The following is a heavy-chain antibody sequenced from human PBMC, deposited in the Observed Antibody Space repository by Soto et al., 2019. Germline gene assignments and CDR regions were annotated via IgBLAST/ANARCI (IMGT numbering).Heavy chain of an antibody. CDR2: INPYNGNT. CDR3: ARVGVGLAAPRVWPY. J-gene: IGHJ4*02. CDR1: GYTFTSYG. Sequence: QVQLAQSGAEVKKPGASVKVSCKASGYTFTSYGITWVRQAPGQGLEWMAWINPYNGNTKYAEKFLGRVTVTTDTSTATAYLEVRSLTSDAAAVSSCARVGVGLAAPRVWPYWGQGTPVTVSS. V-gene: IGHV1-18*01. D-gene: IGHD6-13*01.